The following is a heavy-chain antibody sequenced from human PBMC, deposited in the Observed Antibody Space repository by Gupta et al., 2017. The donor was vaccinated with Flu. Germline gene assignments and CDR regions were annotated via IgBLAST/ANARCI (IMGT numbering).Heavy chain of an antibody. D-gene: IGHD2-15*01. J-gene: IGHJ5*02. CDR1: GGPIGSNY. CDR3: ARADIKMGWFDP. V-gene: IGHV4-4*07. CDR2: IYTNETT. Sequence: CTVSGGPIGSNYGTWIRQPAGKGLEWVGSIYTNETTNYNPFLKSRVTMAVDTSKNQFSLKLTSVTAADTAVYYCARADIKMGWFDPWGQGTLVSVSS.